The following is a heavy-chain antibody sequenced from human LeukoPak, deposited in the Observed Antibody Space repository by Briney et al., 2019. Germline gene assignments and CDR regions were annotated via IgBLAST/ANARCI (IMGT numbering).Heavy chain of an antibody. J-gene: IGHJ4*02. V-gene: IGHV1-46*01. CDR3: ARDQGVVIEFGVAAVGDY. CDR1: GYTFTSYY. D-gene: IGHD3-3*01. CDR2: INPSGGST. Sequence: VASVKVSCKASGYTFTSYYMHWVRQAPGQGLEWMGIINPSGGSTSYAQKFQGRVTMTRDTSTSTVYMELSSLRSEDTAVYYCARDQGVVIEFGVAAVGDYWGQGTLVTVSS.